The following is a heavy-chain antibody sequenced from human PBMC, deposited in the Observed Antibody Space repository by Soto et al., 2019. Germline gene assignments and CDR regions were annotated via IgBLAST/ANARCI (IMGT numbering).Heavy chain of an antibody. Sequence: ASVKVSCKASGGTFSSYAISWVRQAPGQGLEWMGGIIPIFGTANYAQKFQGRVTITADESTSTAYMELSSLRSEDTAVYYCARLVFYDSSGYYYYYYATDVWGQGTTGTVSS. CDR3: ARLVFYDSSGYYYYYYATDV. J-gene: IGHJ6*02. V-gene: IGHV1-69*13. CDR1: GGTFSSYA. D-gene: IGHD3-22*01. CDR2: IIPIFGTA.